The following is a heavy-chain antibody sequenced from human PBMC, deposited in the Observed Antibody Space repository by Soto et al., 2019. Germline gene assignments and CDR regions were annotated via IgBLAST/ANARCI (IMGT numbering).Heavy chain of an antibody. Sequence: SETLSLTCTVSGGSISSYYWSWIRQRPGKGLEWIGYIYYSGSTNYNPSLKSRVTISVDTSKNQFSLKLSSVTAADTAVYYCAIVGNKWNYTPTGGWVDHWGKGTRFTV. D-gene: IGHD1-7*01. V-gene: IGHV4-59*13. CDR2: IYYSGST. CDR1: GGSISSYY. CDR3: AIVGNKWNYTPTGGWVDH. J-gene: IGHJ5*02.